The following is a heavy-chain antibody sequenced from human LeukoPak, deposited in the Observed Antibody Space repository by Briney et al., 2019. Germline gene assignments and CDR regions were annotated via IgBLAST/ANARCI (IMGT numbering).Heavy chain of an antibody. CDR3: ARAQDRLRFLAIDP. V-gene: IGHV3-30-3*01. CDR1: GFTFSSYA. Sequence: GGSLRLSCAASGFTFSSYAMSWVRQAPGKGLEWVAVISYDGSNKYYTDSVKGRFTISRDNSKNTLYLQMNSLRAEDTAVYYCARAQDRLRFLAIDPWGQGTLVTVSS. D-gene: IGHD3-3*01. J-gene: IGHJ5*02. CDR2: ISYDGSNK.